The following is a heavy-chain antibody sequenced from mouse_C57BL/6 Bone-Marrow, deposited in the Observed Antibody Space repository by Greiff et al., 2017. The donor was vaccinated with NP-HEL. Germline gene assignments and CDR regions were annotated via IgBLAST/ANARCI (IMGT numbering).Heavy chain of an antibody. CDR2: INPSSGYP. D-gene: IGHD1-1*01. CDR1: GYTFTSYT. V-gene: IGHV1-4*01. J-gene: IGHJ4*01. CDR3: ARNYYGISSYAMDY. Sequence: QVQLKQSGAELARPGASVKMSCKASGYTFTSYTMHWVKQRPGQGLEWIGYINPSSGYPKYNQKFKDKATLTADKSSSPAYMQLSSLTSEDSAVYYGARNYYGISSYAMDYWGQGTSVTVSS.